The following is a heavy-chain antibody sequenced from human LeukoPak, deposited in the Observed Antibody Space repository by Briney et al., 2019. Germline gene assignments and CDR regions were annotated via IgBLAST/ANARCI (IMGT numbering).Heavy chain of an antibody. V-gene: IGHV4-31*03. Sequence: SQTLSLTCTVSGGSISSGDYYWNWIRQHPEKSLEWIGYIFYSGSAYYNPSLKSRVTISVDTSKNQFSLKLSSVTAADTAVYYCARGSTLIRGFDYWGQGTLVTVTS. J-gene: IGHJ4*02. CDR2: IFYSGSA. CDR3: ARGSTLIRGFDY. D-gene: IGHD3-10*01. CDR1: GGSISSGDYY.